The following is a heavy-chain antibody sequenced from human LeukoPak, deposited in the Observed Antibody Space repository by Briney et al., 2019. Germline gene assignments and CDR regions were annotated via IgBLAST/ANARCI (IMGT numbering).Heavy chain of an antibody. CDR3: TRVGYIDEGIDY. J-gene: IGHJ4*02. CDR1: GFMFSSNW. CDR2: IKEDGTET. Sequence: PGGSLRLSCAASGFMFSSNWMSWVRLAPGKGLEWVANIKEDGTETYYVDSVKGRFTISRGNAKNSLYLQMNSLRAEDTAIYYCTRVGYIDEGIDYWGQGTLVTVSS. V-gene: IGHV3-7*04. D-gene: IGHD5-24*01.